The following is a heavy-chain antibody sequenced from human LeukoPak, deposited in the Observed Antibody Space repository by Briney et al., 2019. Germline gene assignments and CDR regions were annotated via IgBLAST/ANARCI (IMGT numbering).Heavy chain of an antibody. CDR1: GYTFTSYD. Sequence: ASVKVSCKASGYTFTSYDINWVRQATGQGLEWMGWMNPNSGNTGYAQKFQGRVTITRNTSISTAYMELSSLRSDDTAVYFCAKDEAWGIAAAGTVGSCDYWGQGALVTVSS. V-gene: IGHV1-8*03. J-gene: IGHJ4*02. CDR2: MNPNSGNT. CDR3: AKDEAWGIAAAGTVGSCDY. D-gene: IGHD6-13*01.